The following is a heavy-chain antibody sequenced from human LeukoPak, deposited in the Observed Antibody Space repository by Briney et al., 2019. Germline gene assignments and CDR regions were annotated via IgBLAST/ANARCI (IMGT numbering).Heavy chain of an antibody. D-gene: IGHD5-12*01. Sequence: PGGSLRLSCAASGFTFSSYGMHWVRQAPGKGLEWVAVIWYDRSNKYYADSVKGRFTISRDNSKSTLYLQMNSLRAEDTAVYYCARDSGYSGYGGIDYWGQGTLVTVSS. V-gene: IGHV3-33*01. J-gene: IGHJ4*02. CDR2: IWYDRSNK. CDR1: GFTFSSYG. CDR3: ARDSGYSGYGGIDY.